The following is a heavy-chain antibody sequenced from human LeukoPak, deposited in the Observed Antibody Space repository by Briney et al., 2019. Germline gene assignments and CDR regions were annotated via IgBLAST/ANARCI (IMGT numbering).Heavy chain of an antibody. D-gene: IGHD3-22*01. CDR3: ARAARYYYDSSGYYYYFDY. Sequence: SETLSLTCTVSGGSISSYYWSWIRQPAGKELEWIGRIYTSGSTNYNPSLKSRVTMSVDTSKNQFSLKLSSVTAADTAVYYCARAARYYYDSSGYYYYFDYWGQGTLVTVSS. CDR2: IYTSGST. CDR1: GGSISSYY. V-gene: IGHV4-4*07. J-gene: IGHJ4*02.